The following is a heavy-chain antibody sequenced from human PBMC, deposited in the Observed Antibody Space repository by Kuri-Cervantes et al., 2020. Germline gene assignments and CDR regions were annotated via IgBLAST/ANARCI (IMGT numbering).Heavy chain of an antibody. J-gene: IGHJ6*02. V-gene: IGHV1-69*13. CDR1: GGTFSSYA. D-gene: IGHD4-17*01. CDR3: ARDHGYGDYVDYYGMDV. Sequence: SVKVSCKASGGTFSSYAISWVRQAPGQGLEWMGGIIPIFGTANYAQKFQGRVTITADESTSTAYMELSSLRSEDTAVYYCARDHGYGDYVDYYGMDVWGQGTTVTVSS. CDR2: IIPIFGTA.